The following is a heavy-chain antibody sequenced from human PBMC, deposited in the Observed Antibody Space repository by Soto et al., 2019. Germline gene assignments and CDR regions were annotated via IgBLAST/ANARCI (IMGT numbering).Heavy chain of an antibody. CDR1: GYTFTRYG. V-gene: IGHV1-18*01. CDR3: AMVDVYVTPSPQDV. J-gene: IGHJ6*02. CDR2: INTYNGNT. D-gene: IGHD3-16*01. Sequence: QVQLVQSGAEVKNPGASVKVSCKASGYTFTRYGIGWARQAPGQGLEWMGWINTYNGNTNYAQNVQGRVNLTTDTSKSTAYMELSSLRSNDTAIYYCAMVDVYVTPSPQDVWGQGTTVIVSS.